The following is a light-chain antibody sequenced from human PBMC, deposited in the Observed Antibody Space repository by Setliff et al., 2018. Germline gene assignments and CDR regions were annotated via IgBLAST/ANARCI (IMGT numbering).Light chain of an antibody. CDR1: SNDVWGHNY. CDR3: TFYSGSNNFF. V-gene: IGLV2-8*01. CDR2: EVT. J-gene: IGLJ1*01. Sequence: QSVLAQPPSASGSPGQSVTISCTGTSNDVWGHNYVSWYQQHPGKAPQLIIYEVTKRPSGVPDRFSGSNSGNTASLTVSGLQAEDEADYYCTFYSGSNNFFFGSGTKV.